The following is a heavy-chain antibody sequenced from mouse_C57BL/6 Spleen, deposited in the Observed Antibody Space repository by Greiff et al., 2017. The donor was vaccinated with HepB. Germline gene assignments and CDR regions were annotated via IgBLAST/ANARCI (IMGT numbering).Heavy chain of an antibody. CDR2: INPYNGGT. CDR1: GYTFTDYY. CDR3: AREVYGSSWDWYFDV. J-gene: IGHJ1*03. D-gene: IGHD1-1*01. V-gene: IGHV1-19*01. Sequence: EVQLQQSGPVLVKPGASVKMSCKASGYTFTDYYMNWVKQSHGKSLEWIGVINPYNGGTSYNQKFKGKATLTVDKSSSTAYMELNSLTSEDSAVYYCAREVYGSSWDWYFDVWGTGTTVTVSS.